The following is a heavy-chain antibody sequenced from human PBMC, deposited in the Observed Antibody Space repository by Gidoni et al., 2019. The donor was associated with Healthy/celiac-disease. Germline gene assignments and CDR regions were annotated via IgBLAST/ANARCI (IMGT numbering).Heavy chain of an antibody. Sequence: QVQLVQSGAEVKKPGASVTVSCKASGYTFTSSYMHWVRQAPGQGLEWMGIINPSGGSTSYAQKFQGRVTMTRDTSTSTVYMELSSLRSEDTAVYYCAREWGCSSTSCYNYYYYGMDVWGQGTTVTVSS. J-gene: IGHJ6*02. V-gene: IGHV1-46*01. CDR3: AREWGCSSTSCYNYYYYGMDV. D-gene: IGHD2-2*02. CDR1: GYTFTSSY. CDR2: INPSGGST.